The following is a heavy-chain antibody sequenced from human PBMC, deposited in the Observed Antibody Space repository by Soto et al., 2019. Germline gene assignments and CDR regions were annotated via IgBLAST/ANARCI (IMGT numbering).Heavy chain of an antibody. CDR2: IKHDGSEK. J-gene: IGHJ6*02. CDR3: ARQGGRRTYYYYYGMDV. D-gene: IGHD3-16*01. V-gene: IGHV3-7*01. Sequence: QPGGSLRLSCTASGFTFSSYWMSWVRQAPGKGLEWVANIKHDGSEKNYVDSVKGRFTISTDNAKNSVFLQMNSLRAEDTAVYYCARQGGRRTYYYYYGMDVWGQGTTVTVS. CDR1: GFTFSSYW.